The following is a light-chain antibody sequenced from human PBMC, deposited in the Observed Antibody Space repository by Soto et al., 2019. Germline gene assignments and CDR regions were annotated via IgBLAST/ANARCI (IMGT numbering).Light chain of an antibody. J-gene: IGKJ1*01. CDR1: QSVSSRH. CDR3: QQYDSSPRT. CDR2: GAS. Sequence: EIVLTQSPGTLSLSPGERASLSCRASQSVSSRHLAWFQQKPGQAPRLLIYGASSRATGIPDRFSGSGSGTDFTLTISRLEPEDFALYYCQQYDSSPRTFGQGTKVDIK. V-gene: IGKV3-20*01.